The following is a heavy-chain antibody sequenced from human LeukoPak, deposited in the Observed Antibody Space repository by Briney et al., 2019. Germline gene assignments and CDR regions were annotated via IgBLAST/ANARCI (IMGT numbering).Heavy chain of an antibody. CDR3: ARGNILTGYCFDF. CDR1: GESITGYY. D-gene: IGHD3-9*01. CDR2: IHYTGAT. J-gene: IGHJ4*01. Sequence: SETLSLTCAVYGESITGYYWSWIRQTPGRGLEWVGEIHYTGATSYNPSLKSRATISTDRSKNQFSLRLSSVTAADTAVYYCARGNILTGYCFDFWGQGALVTVSS. V-gene: IGHV4-34*01.